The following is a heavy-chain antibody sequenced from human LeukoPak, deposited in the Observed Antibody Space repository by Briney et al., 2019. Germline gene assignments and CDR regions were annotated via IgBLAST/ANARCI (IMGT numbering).Heavy chain of an antibody. CDR3: AKDQGSGWYPRIDY. J-gene: IGHJ4*02. V-gene: IGHV3-30*18. D-gene: IGHD6-19*01. CDR2: ISYDGSNK. Sequence: GGSLRLSCAASGFTFSNYGMQWVRQAPGKGLEWVAVISYDGSNKYYADSVKGRFTISSDNSKNTLYLQMNSLRAEDTAVYYCAKDQGSGWYPRIDYWGQGTLVTVSS. CDR1: GFTFSNYG.